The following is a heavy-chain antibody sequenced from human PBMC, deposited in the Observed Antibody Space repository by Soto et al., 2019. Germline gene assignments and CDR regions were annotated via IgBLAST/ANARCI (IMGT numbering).Heavy chain of an antibody. CDR3: ASYHFDNIGYQADY. D-gene: IGHD3-22*01. J-gene: IGHJ4*02. CDR2: IYHSGST. CDR1: SGSISSSSYY. V-gene: IGHV4-39*07. Sequence: SETLSLTCTVSSGSISSSSYYWGWIRQPPGKGLEWIGSIYHSGSTYYNPSFQGQVTISADKSISTAYLQWSSLKPSDSAMYYCASYHFDNIGYQADYWGPGTLVTVSS.